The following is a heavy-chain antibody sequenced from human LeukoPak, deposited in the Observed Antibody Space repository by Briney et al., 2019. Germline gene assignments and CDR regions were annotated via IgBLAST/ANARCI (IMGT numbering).Heavy chain of an antibody. CDR2: MSPDGSDK. J-gene: IGHJ4*02. CDR3: VTSWCRQQRDY. D-gene: IGHD2-8*01. Sequence: GGSLRLSCAASGFTFSTYSMSWVRQAPGKGLEWVADMSPDGSDKTYVDSVKGRLTISRDNAKQSLYLQMDSLTAEDTAVYYCVTSWCRQQRDYWGQGTLVTVSS. V-gene: IGHV3-7*01. CDR1: GFTFSTYS.